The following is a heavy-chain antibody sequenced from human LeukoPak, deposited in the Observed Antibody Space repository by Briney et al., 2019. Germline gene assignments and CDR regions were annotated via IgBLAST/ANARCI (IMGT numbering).Heavy chain of an antibody. Sequence: SVKVSCKASGGTFSSYAISWVRQAPGQGLEWMGGIIPIFGTANYAQKFQGRVTITTDKSTSTAYMELSSLRSEDTAVYYCARTVGYSGYDYLAWFDYWGQGTLVTVSS. V-gene: IGHV1-69*05. CDR3: ARTVGYSGYDYLAWFDY. J-gene: IGHJ4*02. CDR2: IIPIFGTA. CDR1: GGTFSSYA. D-gene: IGHD5-12*01.